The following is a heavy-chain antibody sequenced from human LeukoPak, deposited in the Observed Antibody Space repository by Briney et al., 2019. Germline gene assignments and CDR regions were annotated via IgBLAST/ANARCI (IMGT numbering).Heavy chain of an antibody. CDR2: ITTSGGAT. J-gene: IGHJ4*02. Sequence: GGSLRLSCSGSGFTFSSYSMHWVRQAPGRGLEWVSSITTSGGATYYTDSVKGRFTISRDDSKNSLYLQMNSLRDEDTAVYYCARDQQLDFDYWGQGTLVTVSS. CDR1: GFTFSSYS. D-gene: IGHD6-13*01. V-gene: IGHV3-48*02. CDR3: ARDQQLDFDY.